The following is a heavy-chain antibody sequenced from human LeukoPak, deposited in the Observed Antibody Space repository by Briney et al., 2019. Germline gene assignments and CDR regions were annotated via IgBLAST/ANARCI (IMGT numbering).Heavy chain of an antibody. CDR3: ARETSSWAHYYYYYMDV. Sequence: SQTLSLTCTVSGGSISSCRYYWSWILQPAGKELEWIVRIYTIGGTNYNPSLKTPVTISIVPCKTHFSLPLISFTAADTSVSYRARETSSWAHYYYYYMDVWGKGTTVTVSS. J-gene: IGHJ6*03. CDR2: IYTIGGT. V-gene: IGHV4-61*02. CDR1: GGSISSCRYY. D-gene: IGHD6-13*01.